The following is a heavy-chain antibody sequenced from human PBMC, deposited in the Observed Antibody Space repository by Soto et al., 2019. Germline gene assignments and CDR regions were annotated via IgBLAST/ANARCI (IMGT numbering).Heavy chain of an antibody. Sequence: QVQLVQSGSEVKKPGSSVKVSCKASGGSFSSNPLSWVRQAPGQGLEWMAGIIPIFATVHYAQKFQGRVTITADESTSTADMELTSLRSEDTAVYFCARGGRGYSLAPRYDFDYWGQGTLVTVSS. CDR2: IIPIFATV. CDR1: GGSFSSNP. V-gene: IGHV1-69*01. D-gene: IGHD5-18*01. CDR3: ARGGRGYSLAPRYDFDY. J-gene: IGHJ4*02.